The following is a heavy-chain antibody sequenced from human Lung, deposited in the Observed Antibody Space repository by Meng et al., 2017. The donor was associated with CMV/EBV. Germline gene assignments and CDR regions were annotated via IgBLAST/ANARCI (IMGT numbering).Heavy chain of an antibody. J-gene: IGHJ6*02. CDR3: AREYDGSGNYGMDV. D-gene: IGHD3-22*01. Sequence: ASVXVSXKASGYTFNNYAIITWVRQAPGEGLEWMGQISTYTGNTIYAQKLQGRVTMTTDTSTSTAYMELRSLRSDDSSVYYCAREYDGSGNYGMDVWGQGXTVTV. V-gene: IGHV1-18*01. CDR1: GYTFNNYA. CDR2: ISTYTGNT.